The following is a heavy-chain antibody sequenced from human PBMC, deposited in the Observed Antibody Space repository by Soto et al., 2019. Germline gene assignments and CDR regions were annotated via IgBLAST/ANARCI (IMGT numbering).Heavy chain of an antibody. J-gene: IGHJ5*02. CDR1: WFTFSNYA. V-gene: IGHV3-23*01. CDR2: ISGSGGST. Sequence: GSLRLCWAASWFTFSNYAMNWVRQAPGKGLEWVSAISGSGGSTYYADSVKGRFTISRDNSKNTLYLQMNSLRAEDTAVYYCAKQLATNHWGQGTLVTVSS. D-gene: IGHD6-13*01. CDR3: AKQLATNH.